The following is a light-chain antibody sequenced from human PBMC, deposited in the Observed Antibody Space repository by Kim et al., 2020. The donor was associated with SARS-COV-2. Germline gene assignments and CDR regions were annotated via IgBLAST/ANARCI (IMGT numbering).Light chain of an antibody. Sequence: SAFLGYRVTLSCRASQFVILSVAWYLPRPGKAPKLLPSASSSLRSGVSPRFSGGGSGTDFTLTIHNVQPADFATYYCQQTDTFPYTFGQGTELE. V-gene: IGKV1-12*01. CDR2: ASS. CDR1: QFVILS. J-gene: IGKJ2*01. CDR3: QQTDTFPYT.